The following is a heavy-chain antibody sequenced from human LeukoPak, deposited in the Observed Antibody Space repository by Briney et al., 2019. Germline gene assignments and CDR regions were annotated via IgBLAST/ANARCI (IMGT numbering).Heavy chain of an antibody. V-gene: IGHV1-58*02. Sequence: SVKVSFKASGFTFTSYAMQWVRQARGQRLEWIGWIVVGSGNTNSAQKFQERVTITRDMSTSTAYMELSSLRSEDTAVYYCAVTGYSGDLYNFDYWGQGTLVTVSS. CDR1: GFTFTSYA. CDR2: IVVGSGNT. D-gene: IGHD5-12*01. J-gene: IGHJ4*02. CDR3: AVTGYSGDLYNFDY.